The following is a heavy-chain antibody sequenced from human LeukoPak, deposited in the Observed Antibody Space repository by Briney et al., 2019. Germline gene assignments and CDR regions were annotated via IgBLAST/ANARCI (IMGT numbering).Heavy chain of an antibody. J-gene: IGHJ4*02. Sequence: ASVKVSCKASGGTFSSYAISWVRQAPGQGLEWKGGIIPIFGTANYAQKFQGRVTITADESTSTAYMELSSLRSEDTAVYYCARGYVGATLYYFDYWGQGTLVTVSS. D-gene: IGHD1-26*01. CDR3: ARGYVGATLYYFDY. V-gene: IGHV1-69*13. CDR2: IIPIFGTA. CDR1: GGTFSSYA.